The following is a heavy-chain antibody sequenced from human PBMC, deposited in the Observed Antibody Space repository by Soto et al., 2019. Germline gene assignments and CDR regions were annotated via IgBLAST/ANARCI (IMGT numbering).Heavy chain of an antibody. CDR3: ARVLIAVAGTLSAFDI. CDR2: ISAYNGNT. J-gene: IGHJ3*02. CDR1: GYTFTSYG. D-gene: IGHD6-19*01. Sequence: GASVKVSCKASGYTFTSYGISWVRQAPGQGLEWMGWISAYNGNTNYAQKLQGRVTMTTDTSTSTAYMELRSLRSDDTAVYYCARVLIAVAGTLSAFDIWGQGTLVTVSS. V-gene: IGHV1-18*01.